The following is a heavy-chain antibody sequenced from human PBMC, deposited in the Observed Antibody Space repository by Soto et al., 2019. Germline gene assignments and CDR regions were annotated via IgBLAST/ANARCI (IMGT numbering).Heavy chain of an antibody. CDR2: INPNSGGT. V-gene: IGHV1-2*02. Sequence: ASVKVSFKASGYTFTGYYMHWVRQAPGQGLEWMGWINPNSGGTNYAQKFQGRVTMTRDTSISTAYMGLSRLRSDDTAVYYCARDLDAYCGGDCYADYGMDVWGQGTTVTVSS. D-gene: IGHD2-21*02. J-gene: IGHJ6*02. CDR1: GYTFTGYY. CDR3: ARDLDAYCGGDCYADYGMDV.